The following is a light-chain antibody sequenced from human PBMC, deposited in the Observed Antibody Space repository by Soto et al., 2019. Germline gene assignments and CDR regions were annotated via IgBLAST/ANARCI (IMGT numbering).Light chain of an antibody. V-gene: IGKV1-39*01. J-gene: IGKJ1*01. Sequence: DIQMTQSPSSLSASVGDRVTITCRASQSISSYLNWYQQKPGKAPKLLIYAASRLQSGVPSRFSGSGSGTDFTLNISSLQPEDFATYYCQHSYITPWTFGQGTKVEIK. CDR1: QSISSY. CDR3: QHSYITPWT. CDR2: AAS.